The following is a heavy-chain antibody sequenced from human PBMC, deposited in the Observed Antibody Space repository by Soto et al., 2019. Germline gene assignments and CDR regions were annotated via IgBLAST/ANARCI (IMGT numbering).Heavy chain of an antibody. V-gene: IGHV6-1*01. CDR2: AYYRSQWYY. Sequence: PSQTLSLTCAISGDSVSSNSAAWNWIRQSPSRGLEWLGRAYYRSQWYYDSAVSVKSRITVIPDTSKNQFSLHLSSVTPEDTAIYYCTKQKGDSRTYNGLAVWGQGTTVTVSS. CDR1: GDSVSSNSAA. D-gene: IGHD2-21*02. CDR3: TKQKGDSRTYNGLAV. J-gene: IGHJ6*02.